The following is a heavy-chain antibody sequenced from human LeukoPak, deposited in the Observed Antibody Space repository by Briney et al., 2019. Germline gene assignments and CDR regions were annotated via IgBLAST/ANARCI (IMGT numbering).Heavy chain of an antibody. Sequence: NTSETLSLTCTVSGGSISSYYWSWIRQPPGKGLEWIGYIYYSGSTNYNPSLKSRVTISVDTSKNQFSLKLSSVTAADTAVYYCARTYGSSGYAAFDIWGQGTMVTVSS. CDR2: IYYSGST. CDR1: GGSISSYY. V-gene: IGHV4-59*01. J-gene: IGHJ3*02. D-gene: IGHD3-22*01. CDR3: ARTYGSSGYAAFDI.